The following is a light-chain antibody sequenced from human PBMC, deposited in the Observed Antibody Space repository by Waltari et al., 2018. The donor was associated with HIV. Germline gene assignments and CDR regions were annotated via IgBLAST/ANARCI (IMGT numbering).Light chain of an antibody. CDR1: QSVISNS. CDR2: AAS. V-gene: IGKV3-20*01. J-gene: IGKJ2*01. CDR3: QQYGSSPQT. Sequence: EVVLTQSPDTLSLSPGEGAVLSCRASQSVISNSLAWYQQKPGQAPRLLIFAASSRATGIPDRFSGSGSGTDFTLAISGLKPEDFATYYCQQYGSSPQTFGQGTKLEIK.